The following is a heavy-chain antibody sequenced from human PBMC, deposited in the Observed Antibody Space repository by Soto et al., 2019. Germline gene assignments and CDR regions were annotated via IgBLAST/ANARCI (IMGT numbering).Heavy chain of an antibody. J-gene: IGHJ3*02. D-gene: IGHD2-15*01. CDR2: MNPNSGNT. CDR3: ARVVVVAATRDFDI. CDR1: GYTFTSYD. V-gene: IGHV1-8*01. Sequence: ASVKVSCKASGYTFTSYDINWVRQATGQGLEWMGRMNPNSGNTGYAQKFQGRVTMTRNTSISTAYMELSSLRSEDTAVYYCARVVVVAATRDFDIWGQGTMVTVS.